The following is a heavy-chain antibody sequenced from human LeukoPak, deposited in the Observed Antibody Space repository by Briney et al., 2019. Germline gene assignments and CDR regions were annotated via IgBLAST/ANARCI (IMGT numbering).Heavy chain of an antibody. J-gene: IGHJ6*02. Sequence: GGSLRLSCAASGFTFSSYAMHWVRQAPGKGLEWVAVISYDGSNKYYADSVKGRFTISRDNSKNTLYLQMNSLRAEDTAVYYCARVLAVQGLGMDVWGQGTTVTVSS. CDR2: ISYDGSNK. CDR3: ARVLAVQGLGMDV. CDR1: GFTFSSYA. V-gene: IGHV3-30-3*01. D-gene: IGHD1-1*01.